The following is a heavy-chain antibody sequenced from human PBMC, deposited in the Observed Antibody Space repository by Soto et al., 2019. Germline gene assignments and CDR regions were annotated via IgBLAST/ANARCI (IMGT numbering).Heavy chain of an antibody. D-gene: IGHD6-19*01. V-gene: IGHV3-48*01. CDR3: ARGASVAVAGTF. J-gene: IGHJ1*01. CDR2: ISSTSNII. CDR1: GFTFSLYS. Sequence: PGGSLRLSCVASGFTFSLYSMNWVRQAPGKGLEWVSYISSTSNIIYYADSVKGRFTVSRDNAKNSLYLEMTSLRADDTGVYYCARGASVAVAGTFWGQGTPGTVSS.